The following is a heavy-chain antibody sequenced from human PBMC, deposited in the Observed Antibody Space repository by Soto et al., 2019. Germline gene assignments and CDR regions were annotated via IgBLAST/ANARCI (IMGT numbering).Heavy chain of an antibody. CDR1: GDSSNKSDYH. J-gene: IGHJ4*02. D-gene: IGHD1-1*01. Sequence: PSETLSLTCIVSGDSSNKSDYHWGWIRQPPGEGLEWIGSTHYSGSPNYNPSLESRVTISVDTSKNELSLKVTSVTATDTAVYYCARHPIIPTTGPLDYWGQGTLVTVSS. CDR3: ARHPIIPTTGPLDY. CDR2: THYSGSP. V-gene: IGHV4-39*01.